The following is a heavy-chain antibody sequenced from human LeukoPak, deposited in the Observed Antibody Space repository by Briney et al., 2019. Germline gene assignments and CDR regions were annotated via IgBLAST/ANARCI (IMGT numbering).Heavy chain of an antibody. CDR1: GGSISSHY. Sequence: SETLSLTCTVSGGSISSHYWSWIRQPPGKGLEWIGYIYYSGSTNYNPSLKSRVTIPVDTSKNQFSLKLSSVTAADTAVYYCARTSLYYDFWSGYPTLSNWFDPWGQGTVVTVSS. D-gene: IGHD3-3*01. CDR2: IYYSGST. CDR3: ARTSLYYDFWSGYPTLSNWFDP. V-gene: IGHV4-59*11. J-gene: IGHJ5*02.